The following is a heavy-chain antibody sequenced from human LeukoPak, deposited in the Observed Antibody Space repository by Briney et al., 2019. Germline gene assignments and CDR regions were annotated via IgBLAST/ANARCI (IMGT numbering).Heavy chain of an antibody. V-gene: IGHV3-74*01. J-gene: IGHJ5*02. D-gene: IGHD4-17*01. Sequence: GGSLRLSCAASGFTFSNYAMNWVRQAPGKGLVWVSRINSDGSSTSYADSVKGRFTISRDNAKNTLYLQMNSLRAEDTAVYYCAREDGDYGVNWFDPWGQGTLVTVSS. CDR3: AREDGDYGVNWFDP. CDR1: GFTFSNYA. CDR2: INSDGSST.